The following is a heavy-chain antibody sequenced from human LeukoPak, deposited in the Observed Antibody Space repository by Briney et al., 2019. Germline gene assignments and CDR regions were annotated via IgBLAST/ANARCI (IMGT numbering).Heavy chain of an antibody. CDR1: GGSISGSSYY. J-gene: IGHJ4*02. Sequence: SETLSLTCTVSGGSISGSSYYWSWIRQPPGKGLEWIGSIYNSGTTYYNPSLKSRVTISVDTSMNHFSLQLSSVTAADTAVYYCATYCSSTSCYRRAYDSWGQGTLVTVSS. CDR3: ATYCSSTSCYRRAYDS. D-gene: IGHD2-2*01. CDR2: IYNSGTT. V-gene: IGHV4-39*02.